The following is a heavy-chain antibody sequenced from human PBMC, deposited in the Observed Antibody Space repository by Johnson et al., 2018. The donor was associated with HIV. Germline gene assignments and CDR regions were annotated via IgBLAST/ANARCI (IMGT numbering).Heavy chain of an antibody. D-gene: IGHD3-3*01. V-gene: IGHV3-30*02. CDR1: GFTFRSYG. CDR2: IRYDGSNT. Sequence: VQLVESGGGVVQPGGSLRLSCAASGFTFRSYGMHWVRQAPGKGLEWVAFIRYDGSNTYYADSVKGRFTISRDDSKNTLYLQMNSLSAEDTAVYYCAKGGPVLQFLEWLPGRAFDIWGQGTMVTVSS. CDR3: AKGGPVLQFLEWLPGRAFDI. J-gene: IGHJ3*02.